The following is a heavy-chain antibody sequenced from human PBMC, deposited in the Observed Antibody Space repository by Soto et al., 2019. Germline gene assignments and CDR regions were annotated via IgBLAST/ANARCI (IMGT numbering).Heavy chain of an antibody. CDR3: SSSSWPGGSYYYGMDV. V-gene: IGHV5-51*01. CDR2: IYPGDSDT. J-gene: IGHJ6*02. D-gene: IGHD6-13*01. Sequence: PGESLKISCKGSGYSFTSYWIGWVRQMPGKGLEWMGIIYPGDSDTRYSPSFQGQVTISADKSISTAYLQWSSLKASDTAMYYCSSSSWPGGSYYYGMDVWGQGTTVTVSS. CDR1: GYSFTSYW.